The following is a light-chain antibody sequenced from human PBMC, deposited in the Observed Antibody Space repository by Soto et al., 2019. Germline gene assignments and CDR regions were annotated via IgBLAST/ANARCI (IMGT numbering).Light chain of an antibody. CDR2: DVG. Sequence: QSVLTQPASVSGSPGQSITISCTGASSDVGDYKYVSWYQHHPGKAPKLMIYDVGNRPSGVSNRFSGSKSGNTASLTISGLQAEDEADYYCSSYTSSSTLVVFGGGTKVTVL. V-gene: IGLV2-14*03. CDR3: SSYTSSSTLVV. J-gene: IGLJ2*01. CDR1: SSDVGDYKY.